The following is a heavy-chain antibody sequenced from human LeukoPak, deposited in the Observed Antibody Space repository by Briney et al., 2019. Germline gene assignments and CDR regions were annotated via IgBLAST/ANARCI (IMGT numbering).Heavy chain of an antibody. CDR1: GGSISSYY. J-gene: IGHJ4*02. D-gene: IGHD3-16*02. Sequence: KPSETLSLTCTVSGGSISSYYWSWIRQPPGKGLDWIGYIYYSGSTNYNPSLKSRVTISVDTSKNQFSLKLSSVTAADTAVYYCARYVWGSYPTFEDYWGQGTLVTVSS. V-gene: IGHV4-59*01. CDR2: IYYSGST. CDR3: ARYVWGSYPTFEDY.